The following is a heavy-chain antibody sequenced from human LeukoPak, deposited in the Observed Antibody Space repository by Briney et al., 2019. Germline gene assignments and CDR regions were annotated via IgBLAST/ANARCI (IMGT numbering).Heavy chain of an antibody. D-gene: IGHD6-19*01. V-gene: IGHV3-48*01. CDR2: ISSSNSTI. CDR3: AKDWDSSGWYSAFDI. Sequence: GGSLRLSCAASGFTFSSYSMNWVRQAPGKGLEWVSYISSSNSTIYYADSVKGRFTISRDNSKNTLYLQMNSLRAEDTAVCYCAKDWDSSGWYSAFDIWGQGTMVTVSS. CDR1: GFTFSSYS. J-gene: IGHJ3*02.